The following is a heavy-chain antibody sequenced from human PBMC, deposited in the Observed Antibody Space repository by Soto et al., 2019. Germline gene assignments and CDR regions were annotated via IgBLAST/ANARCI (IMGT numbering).Heavy chain of an antibody. CDR1: GFTFSSNS. J-gene: IGHJ6*02. CDR3: ARDGRNSYYGMDV. CDR2: ISSSSSYI. V-gene: IGHV3-21*01. Sequence: GGSLRLSCAASGFTFSSNSMNWVRQAPGKGLEWVSSISSSSSYIYYADSVKGRFTVSRDNAKNSLYLQMNSLRAEDTAVYYCARDGRNSYYGMDVWGQGTTVTVSS.